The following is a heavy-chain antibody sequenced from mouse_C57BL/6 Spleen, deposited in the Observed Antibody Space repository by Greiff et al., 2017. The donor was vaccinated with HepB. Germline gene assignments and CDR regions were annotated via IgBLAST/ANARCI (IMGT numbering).Heavy chain of an antibody. Sequence: EVQLVESGGGLVKPGGSLKLSCAASGFTFSDYGMHWVRQAPEKGLEWVAYISSGSSTIYYADTVKGRFTISRDNAKNTLFLQMTSLRSEDTAMYYCARNPFITTVVARGAMDYWGQGTSVTVSS. CDR2: ISSGSSTI. V-gene: IGHV5-17*01. D-gene: IGHD1-1*01. CDR3: ARNPFITTVVARGAMDY. CDR1: GFTFSDYG. J-gene: IGHJ4*01.